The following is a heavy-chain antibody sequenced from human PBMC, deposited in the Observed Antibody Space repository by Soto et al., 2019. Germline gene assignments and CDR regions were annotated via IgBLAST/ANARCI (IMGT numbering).Heavy chain of an antibody. Sequence: QVQLQESGPGLVKPSETLSLTCTVAGGSISSYYWSWIRQPPGKGLEWIGYIYYSGRTNYNPSLKSRDTISVDTSNDQFSVKLSAVTAADTAVYYCARVRRQGGAFDIWGRGTMVTVSS. V-gene: IGHV4-59*01. CDR3: ARVRRQGGAFDI. CDR1: GGSISSYY. J-gene: IGHJ3*02. D-gene: IGHD3-10*01. CDR2: IYYSGRT.